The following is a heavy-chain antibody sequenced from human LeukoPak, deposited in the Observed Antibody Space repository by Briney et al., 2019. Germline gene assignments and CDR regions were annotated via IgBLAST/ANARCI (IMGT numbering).Heavy chain of an antibody. CDR1: GGSVSTGGYY. CDR2: IHTSGTM. Sequence: SETLSLTCTVSGGSVSTGGYYWSWIRQPAGRGLEWIGHIHTSGTMNYNASLKSRVRISVETSKNQFSLKLSSVTAADTAVYYCARAIHNWNDLNWFDPWGQGTLVTVSS. CDR3: ARAIHNWNDLNWFDP. D-gene: IGHD1-20*01. V-gene: IGHV4-61*10. J-gene: IGHJ5*02.